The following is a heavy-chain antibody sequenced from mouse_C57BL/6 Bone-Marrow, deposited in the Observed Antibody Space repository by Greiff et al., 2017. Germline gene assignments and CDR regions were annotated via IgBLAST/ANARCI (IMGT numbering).Heavy chain of an antibody. V-gene: IGHV14-4*01. J-gene: IGHJ4*01. Sequence: VQLKQSGAELVRPGASVKLSCTASGFNFKDDYMPWVKQRPEQGLEWIGWIDPENGDTEYASKFQGKATITADTSSNTAYLQLSSLTSEDTAVYYCTTDYYGSSYRGYYAMDYWGQGTSVTVSS. CDR2: IDPENGDT. D-gene: IGHD1-1*01. CDR3: TTDYYGSSYRGYYAMDY. CDR1: GFNFKDDY.